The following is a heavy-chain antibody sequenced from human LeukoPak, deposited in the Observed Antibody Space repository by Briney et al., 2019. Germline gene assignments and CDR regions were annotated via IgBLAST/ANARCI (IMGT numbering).Heavy chain of an antibody. CDR3: ASWGRDGYNYDY. CDR1: GFTVSSNY. D-gene: IGHD5-24*01. V-gene: IGHV3-53*01. CDR2: IYSGGST. J-gene: IGHJ4*02. Sequence: GGSLRLSCAASGFTVSSNYMSWVRQAPGKGLEWVSVIYSGGSTYYADSVKGRFTISRDNSKNTLYLQMNSLRAEDTAVCYCASWGRDGYNYDYWGQGTLVTVSS.